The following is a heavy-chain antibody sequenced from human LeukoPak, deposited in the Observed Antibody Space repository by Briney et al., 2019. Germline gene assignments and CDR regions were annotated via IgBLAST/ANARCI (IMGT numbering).Heavy chain of an antibody. V-gene: IGHV3-30-3*01. D-gene: IGHD6-25*01. CDR2: ISYDGSNK. CDR3: ARARGYDSKYYFEY. J-gene: IGHJ4*02. CDR1: GFTFSSYA. Sequence: GGSLRLSCAASGFTFSSYAMHWVRQAPGKGLEWVAVISYDGSNKYYADSVKGRFTISRDNSKNTLYLQMNSLRAEDTAVYYCARARGYDSKYYFEYWGQGTLVIVSS.